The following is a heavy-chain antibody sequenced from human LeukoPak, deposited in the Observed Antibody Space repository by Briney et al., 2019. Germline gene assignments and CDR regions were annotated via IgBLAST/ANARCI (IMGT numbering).Heavy chain of an antibody. D-gene: IGHD6-19*01. CDR1: GFTFDDYA. Sequence: PGRSLRLSCAASGFTFDDYAMHWVRQAPGKGLEWVAAVSPDGNTKLYTDSVKGRFTISGDISNNALYLEMNSLRPEDTAIYYCARGTYSSGRCDVFDLWGQGTMVTVSS. CDR3: ARGTYSSGRCDVFDL. V-gene: IGHV3-30-3*01. J-gene: IGHJ3*01. CDR2: VSPDGNTK.